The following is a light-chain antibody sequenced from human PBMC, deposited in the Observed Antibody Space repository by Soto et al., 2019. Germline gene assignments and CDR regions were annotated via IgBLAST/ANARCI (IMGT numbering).Light chain of an antibody. V-gene: IGKV1-39*01. CDR3: QQTYSTPPT. CDR2: VAS. J-gene: IGKJ1*01. CDR1: QSISTY. Sequence: DIQMTQSPSSLSASVGDRVTITCRASQSISTYLNWYQQKPGKAPELLMYVASSLQSGVPSRFSGRGSGTDFTLAINSLQPEDFATYYCQQTYSTPPTFGQGTKVELK.